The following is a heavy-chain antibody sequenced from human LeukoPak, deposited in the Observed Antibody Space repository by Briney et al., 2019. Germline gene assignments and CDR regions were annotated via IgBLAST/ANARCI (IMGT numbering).Heavy chain of an antibody. V-gene: IGHV4-59*01. J-gene: IGHJ6*03. Sequence: SETLSLTCTVSGGSISSYHWGWIRQPPGKGLEWIGYIYYSGSTNYNPSLKSRVTISVDTSKNQFSLKLSSVTAADTAVYYCARILSPHAYYYYYMDVWGKGTTVTVSS. CDR2: IYYSGST. CDR3: ARILSPHAYYYYYMDV. CDR1: GGSISSYH.